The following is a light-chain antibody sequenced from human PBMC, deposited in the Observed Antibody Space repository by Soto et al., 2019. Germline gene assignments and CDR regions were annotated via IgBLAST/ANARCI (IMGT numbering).Light chain of an antibody. CDR1: QSVSSY. J-gene: IGKJ5*01. Sequence: EIVLTQSPATLSLSPGERCTLSCRASQSVSSYLAWYQQKPGQAPRLLIYDASNRATGIPARFSGSGSGTDFTLTISSLEPEDFAVYYCQQRSKWPITFGQGTRLEIK. CDR2: DAS. V-gene: IGKV3-11*01. CDR3: QQRSKWPIT.